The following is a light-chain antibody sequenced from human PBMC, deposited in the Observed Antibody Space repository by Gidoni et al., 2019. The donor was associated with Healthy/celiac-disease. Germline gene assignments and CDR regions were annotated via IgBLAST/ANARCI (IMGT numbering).Light chain of an antibody. J-gene: IGKJ4*01. CDR2: DAS. Sequence: EIVLTQSPATLSLSPGERATLSCRASQSVSSYLAWYQQKPGQALRLLIYDASNRATGIPARFSGSGSGTDFTLTISSLEPEDFAVYYGQQRSNWLTFGGGTKVEIK. V-gene: IGKV3-11*01. CDR1: QSVSSY. CDR3: QQRSNWLT.